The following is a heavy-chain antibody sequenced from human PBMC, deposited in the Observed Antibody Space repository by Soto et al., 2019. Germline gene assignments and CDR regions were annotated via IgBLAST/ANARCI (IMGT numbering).Heavy chain of an antibody. CDR3: AKDGSSGWYRYYFDY. CDR2: ISWNSGSI. Sequence: SLRLSCAASGFTFDDYAMHWVRQAPGKGLEWVSGISWNSGSIGYADSVKGRFTISRDNAKNSLYLQMNSLRAEDTALYYCAKDGSSGWYRYYFDYWGQGTLVTVSS. D-gene: IGHD6-19*01. V-gene: IGHV3-9*01. CDR1: GFTFDDYA. J-gene: IGHJ4*02.